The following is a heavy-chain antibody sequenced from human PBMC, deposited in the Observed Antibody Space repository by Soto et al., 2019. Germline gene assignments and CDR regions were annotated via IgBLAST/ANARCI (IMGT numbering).Heavy chain of an antibody. CDR2: IDWDDDK. Sequence: ESGPTLVNPTQTLTLTCTFSGFSLSTSGMCVSWIRQPPGKALEWLARIDWDDDKYYSTSLKTRLTISKDTSKNQVVLTMTNMDPVDTATYYCARIVWGSVPAASSYYYYYMDVWGKGTTVTVSS. D-gene: IGHD2-2*01. V-gene: IGHV2-70*11. J-gene: IGHJ6*03. CDR3: ARIVWGSVPAASSYYYYYMDV. CDR1: GFSLSTSGMC.